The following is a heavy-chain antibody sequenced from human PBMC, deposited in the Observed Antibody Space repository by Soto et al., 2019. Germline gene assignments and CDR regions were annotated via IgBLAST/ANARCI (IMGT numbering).Heavy chain of an antibody. Sequence: SLRLARASSRVSVCVYLVSGIRQAPGMGLEWVSYISGSGNSIYYADSVKGRFTISRDNAKNSLYLQMNSLRVEDTAVYYRVTLNTQFDRWAQRNLGTVPS. CDR3: VTLNTQFDR. V-gene: IGHV3-11*01. CDR2: ISGSGNSI. D-gene: IGHD5-18*01. CDR1: RVSVCVYL. J-gene: IGHJ5*02.